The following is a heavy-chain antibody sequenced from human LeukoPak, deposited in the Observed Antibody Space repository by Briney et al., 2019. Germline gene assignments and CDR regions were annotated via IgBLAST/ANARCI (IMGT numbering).Heavy chain of an antibody. Sequence: ASVKVSCKVSGYTLTELSMFWVRQAPGKGLEWMGSFDPEDGKTVYAQKFQGRVTMTEDTSTDTAYMELSSLRSEDTAVYYCATGYLVTAGLMDVWGQGTTVTVSS. D-gene: IGHD6-13*01. CDR1: GYTLTELS. J-gene: IGHJ6*02. CDR2: FDPEDGKT. CDR3: ATGYLVTAGLMDV. V-gene: IGHV1-24*01.